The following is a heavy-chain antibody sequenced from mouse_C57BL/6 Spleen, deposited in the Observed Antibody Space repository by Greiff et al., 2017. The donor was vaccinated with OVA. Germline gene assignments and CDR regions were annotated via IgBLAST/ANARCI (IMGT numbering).Heavy chain of an antibody. CDR2: IDPSDSYT. D-gene: IGHD1-1*01. CDR1: GYTFTSYW. J-gene: IGHJ2*01. CDR3: ARRGYYYGSSYVGFDY. V-gene: IGHV1-50*01. Sequence: QVQLKQPGAELVKPGASVKLSCKASGYTFTSYWMQWVKQRPGQGLEWIGEIDPSDSYTNYNQKFKGKATLTVDTSSSTAYMQLSSLTSEDSAVYYCARRGYYYGSSYVGFDYWGQGTTLTVSS.